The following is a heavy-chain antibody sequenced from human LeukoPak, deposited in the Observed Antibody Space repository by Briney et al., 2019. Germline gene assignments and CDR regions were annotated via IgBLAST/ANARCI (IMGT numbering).Heavy chain of an antibody. CDR2: IIGSGDLI. D-gene: IGHD2-21*02. V-gene: IGHV3-48*04. J-gene: IGHJ3*02. CDR3: ARVGSTDGPHAFDI. CDR1: GFTFSSYS. Sequence: GGSLRLSCAASGFTFSSYSMNWVRQAPGKGLEWVSFIIGSGDLIYYADSVKGRFTISRDNAKNTLYLQMNSLRAEDTSVYYCARVGSTDGPHAFDIWGQGTMVTVSS.